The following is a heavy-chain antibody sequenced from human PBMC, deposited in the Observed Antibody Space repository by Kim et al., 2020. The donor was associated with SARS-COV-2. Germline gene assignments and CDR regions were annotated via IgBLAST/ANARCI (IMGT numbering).Heavy chain of an antibody. J-gene: IGHJ3*02. V-gene: IGHV3-30*01. CDR3: AREGTTTPGAFDI. D-gene: IGHD1-26*01. Sequence: YADSVKGRFTISRDNSKNTLYLQMNSLRAEDTAVYYCAREGTTTPGAFDIWGQGTMVTVSS.